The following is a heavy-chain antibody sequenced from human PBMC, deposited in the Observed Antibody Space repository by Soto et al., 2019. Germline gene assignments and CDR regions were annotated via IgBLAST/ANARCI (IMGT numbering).Heavy chain of an antibody. CDR2: MNPNSGNT. CDR3: ARAVAVTWAPDAFDI. D-gene: IGHD6-19*01. Sequence: QVQLVQSGAEVKKPGASVKVSCKASGYTFTSYDINWVRQATGQGLEWMGWMNPNSGNTGYAHKFQGRVTMTRNTSISTAYMDLSSLRSEDTAVYYCARAVAVTWAPDAFDIWGQGTMVTVSS. CDR1: GYTFTSYD. J-gene: IGHJ3*02. V-gene: IGHV1-8*01.